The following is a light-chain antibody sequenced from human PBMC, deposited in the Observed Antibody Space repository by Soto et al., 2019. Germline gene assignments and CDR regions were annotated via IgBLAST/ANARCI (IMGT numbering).Light chain of an antibody. J-gene: IGKJ1*01. V-gene: IGKV1-5*03. CDR2: KAS. CDR3: QQYNTYWT. Sequence: DIQMTQSPSILSASVGDRVTITCRASQSVSFWLAWYQQKPGKAPKLLIYKASNVESGVPSRFSGGGFGTEFTLTISSLQPDDFATYYCQQYNTYWTFGQGTKVEIK. CDR1: QSVSFW.